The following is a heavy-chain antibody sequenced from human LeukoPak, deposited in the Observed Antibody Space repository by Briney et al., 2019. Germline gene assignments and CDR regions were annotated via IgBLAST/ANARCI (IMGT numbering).Heavy chain of an antibody. D-gene: IGHD3-10*01. J-gene: IGHJ4*02. CDR3: ARGPRCYYGSGSFN. CDR2: INHSGRT. V-gene: IGHV4-34*01. Sequence: ASETLSLTCAVYGGSFSGYYWSWVRQPPGKGLEWLGEINHSGRTNYNPSLKSRGTISVDTSKTQFSLKLSSVTAADTAVYYCARGPRCYYGSGSFNWGQGTLVTVSS. CDR1: GGSFSGYY.